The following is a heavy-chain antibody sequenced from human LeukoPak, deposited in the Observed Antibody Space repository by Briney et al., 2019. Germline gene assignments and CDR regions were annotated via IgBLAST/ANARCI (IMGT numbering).Heavy chain of an antibody. V-gene: IGHV1-69*04. CDR2: IIPILGIA. Sequence: RASVKVSCKASGGTFSSYAISWVRQAPGQGLEWMGRIIPILGIANYAQKFQERVTITRDMSTSTAYMELSSLRSEDTAVYYCAADHGDTGYWGQGTLVTVSS. CDR3: AADHGDTGY. J-gene: IGHJ4*02. D-gene: IGHD4-17*01. CDR1: GGTFSSYA.